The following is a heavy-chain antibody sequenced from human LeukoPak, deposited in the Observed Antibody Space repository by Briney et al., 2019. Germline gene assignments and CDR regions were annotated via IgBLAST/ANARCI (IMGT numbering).Heavy chain of an antibody. CDR2: IYYSGST. CDR1: GGSINNHY. D-gene: IGHD3-22*01. CDR3: ASSSFDDSSNTYYYYYGMDV. J-gene: IGHJ6*02. V-gene: IGHV4-59*11. Sequence: SETLSLTCTVSGGSINNHYWSWIRQPPGKGLEWIGYIYYSGSTNYNPPFKSRATISVDTSKNQFTLKLTSVTAADTAVYYCASSSFDDSSNTYYYYYGMDVWGQGTTVTVSS.